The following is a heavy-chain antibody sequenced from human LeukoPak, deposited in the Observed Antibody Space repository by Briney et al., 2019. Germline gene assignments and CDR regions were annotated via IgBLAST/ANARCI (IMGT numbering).Heavy chain of an antibody. CDR2: IYSSENT. CDR3: ARFHSGPSGWYVLWYFDL. J-gene: IGHJ2*01. D-gene: IGHD6-19*01. Sequence: PSETLSLTCTVSGGSFTSFYLSWIRQPPGKGLEWMGYIYSSENTKYNSSLESRVTMSVDPSKNQFLLKLRSVTAADTAVYYCARFHSGPSGWYVLWYFDLWGRGTLVTVSS. CDR1: GGSFTSFY. V-gene: IGHV4-4*09.